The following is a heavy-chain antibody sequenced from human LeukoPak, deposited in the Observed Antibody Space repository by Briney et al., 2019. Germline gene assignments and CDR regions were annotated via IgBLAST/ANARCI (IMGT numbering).Heavy chain of an antibody. CDR3: AKDPPSGSGSYYYYFDY. CDR2: IRYDGSNK. Sequence: PGGSLRLSCAASGFTFSSYGMHWVRQAPGKWLEWVAFIRYDGSNKYYADSVKGRFTISRDNSKNTLYLQMNSLRAEDTAVYYCAKDPPSGSGSYYYYFDYWGQGTLVTVSS. J-gene: IGHJ4*02. V-gene: IGHV3-30*02. D-gene: IGHD3-10*01. CDR1: GFTFSSYG.